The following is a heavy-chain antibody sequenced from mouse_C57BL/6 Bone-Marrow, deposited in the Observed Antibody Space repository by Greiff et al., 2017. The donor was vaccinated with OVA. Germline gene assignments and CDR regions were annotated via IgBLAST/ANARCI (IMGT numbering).Heavy chain of an antibody. CDR1: GFTFTDYY. Sequence: DVMLVESGGGLVQPGGSLSLSCAASGFTFTDYYMSWVRQPPGKALEWLGFIRNKANGYTTEYSASVKGRFTISRDNSQRILYLQMNDLRAEDSATYDCARYGGGNYFDYWGQGTTLTVSS. V-gene: IGHV7-3*01. J-gene: IGHJ2*01. CDR3: ARYGGGNYFDY. CDR2: IRNKANGYTT.